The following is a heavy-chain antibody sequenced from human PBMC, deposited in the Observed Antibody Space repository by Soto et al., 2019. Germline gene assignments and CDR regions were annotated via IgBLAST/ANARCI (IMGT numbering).Heavy chain of an antibody. J-gene: IGHJ4*02. CDR3: ARDPVVTRSYDY. D-gene: IGHD2-21*02. Sequence: SETLSLTCTVSGGSVRSGSYYWSWIRQPPGKGLEWIGYIYYSGSTNYNPSLKSRVTISVDTSKNQFSLKLSSVTAADTAVYYCARDPVVTRSYDYWGQGTLVTVSS. CDR2: IYYSGST. CDR1: GGSVRSGSYY. V-gene: IGHV4-61*01.